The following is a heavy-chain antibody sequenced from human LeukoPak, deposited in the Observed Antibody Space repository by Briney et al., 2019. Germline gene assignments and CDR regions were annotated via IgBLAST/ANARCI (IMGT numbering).Heavy chain of an antibody. J-gene: IGHJ4*02. V-gene: IGHV3-23*01. Sequence: PGGSLRLSCAASGFTFSSYGMSWVRQAPGKGLEWVSAISGSGGSTYYADSVKGRFTISRDNSKNTLYLQMNSLRAEDTAVYYCARGGSGYTYYFDYWGQGTLVTVSS. CDR1: GFTFSSYG. CDR3: ARGGSGYTYYFDY. CDR2: ISGSGGST. D-gene: IGHD3-22*01.